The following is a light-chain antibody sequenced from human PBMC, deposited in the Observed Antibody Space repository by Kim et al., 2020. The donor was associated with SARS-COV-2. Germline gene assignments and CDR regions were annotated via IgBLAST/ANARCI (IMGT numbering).Light chain of an antibody. CDR3: NSRDSSGNHWV. J-gene: IGLJ3*02. V-gene: IGLV3-19*01. CDR2: GKN. Sequence: SSELTQDPAVSVALGQTVRITCQGDNLRTYYASWYQRKPGQAPVLVLYGKNNRPSGIPDRFSGSSSGNTASLTITGAQAEDEADYYCNSRDSSGNHWVFGGGTQLTV. CDR1: NLRTYY.